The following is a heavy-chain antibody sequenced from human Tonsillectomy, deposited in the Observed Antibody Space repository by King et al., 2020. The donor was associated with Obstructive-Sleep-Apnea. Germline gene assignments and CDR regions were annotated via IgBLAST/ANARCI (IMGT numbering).Heavy chain of an antibody. CDR3: ASPTAREIYFQY. D-gene: IGHD3-10*01. CDR2: IYYSGST. V-gene: IGHV4-39*07. CDR1: GGSISSSDYY. J-gene: IGHJ1*01. Sequence: QLQESGPGLVKPSETLSLTCTVSGGSISSSDYYWGWIRQPPGKGLEGSGRIYYSGSTYYNPSLKSRGTISVDTSRNQFSLKLSSVTAADTAVYYCASPTAREIYFQYWGQGTLVTVSS.